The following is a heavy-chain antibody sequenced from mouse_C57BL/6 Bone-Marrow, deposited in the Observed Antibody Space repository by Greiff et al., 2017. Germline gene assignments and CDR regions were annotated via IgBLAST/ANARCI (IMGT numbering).Heavy chain of an antibody. V-gene: IGHV1-82*01. CDR2: IYPGDGDT. J-gene: IGHJ3*01. Sequence: VKLMESGPELVKPGASVKISCKASGYAFSSSWMNWVKQRPGKGLEWIGRIYPGDGDTNYNGKFKGKATLTADKSSSTAYMQLSSLTSEDSAVYFCARGLSTGAYWGQGTLVTVSA. CDR1: GYAFSSSW. D-gene: IGHD1-1*01. CDR3: ARGLSTGAY.